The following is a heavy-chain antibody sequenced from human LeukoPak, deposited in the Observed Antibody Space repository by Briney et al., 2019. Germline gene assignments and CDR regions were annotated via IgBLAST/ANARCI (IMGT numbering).Heavy chain of an antibody. Sequence: NPSETLSLTCTVSGGSISSYYWSWIRQPPGKGLEWIGYIYCSGSTNYNPSLKSRVTISVDTSKNQFSLKLSSVTAADTAVYYCARTSIGGYYYGMDVWGQGTTVTVSS. J-gene: IGHJ6*02. CDR2: IYCSGST. D-gene: IGHD3-3*01. CDR3: ARTSIGGYYYGMDV. CDR1: GGSISSYY. V-gene: IGHV4-59*01.